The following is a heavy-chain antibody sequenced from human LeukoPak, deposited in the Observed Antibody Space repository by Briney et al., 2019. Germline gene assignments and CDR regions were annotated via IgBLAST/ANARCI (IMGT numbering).Heavy chain of an antibody. CDR2: INPSGGST. D-gene: IGHD4-17*01. CDR1: GYTFTSYY. J-gene: IGHJ3*02. Sequence: ASVKVSCKASGYTFTSYYMHWVRQAPGQGLEWMGIINPSGGSTSYAQKFQGRVTMTRDMSTSTAYMELRSLRSDDTAVYYCARRPYYGDNLNAFDIWGQGTMVTVSS. V-gene: IGHV1-46*01. CDR3: ARRPYYGDNLNAFDI.